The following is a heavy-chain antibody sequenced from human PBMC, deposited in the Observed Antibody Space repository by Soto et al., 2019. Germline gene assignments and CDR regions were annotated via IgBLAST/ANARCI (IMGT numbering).Heavy chain of an antibody. CDR3: AIMGAAGTLLRDAFDI. CDR1: GYTFTSYG. D-gene: IGHD6-13*01. CDR2: ISANNYRT. V-gene: IGHV1-18*01. J-gene: IGHJ3*02. Sequence: ASVKVSCKASGYTFTSYGITWVRQAPGQGLEWMGWISANNYRTNYAQKLQDRVTMSTDTYTSTAYMELRSLRSDDTAVYYCAIMGAAGTLLRDAFDIWGQGTMVTVSS.